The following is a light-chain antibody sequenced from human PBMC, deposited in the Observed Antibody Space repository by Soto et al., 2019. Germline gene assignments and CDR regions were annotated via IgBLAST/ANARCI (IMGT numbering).Light chain of an antibody. Sequence: DIQMTQSPSSLSASVGDRVTITCRASQSISTYLNWYQQKPGKAPKLLIYASSTLQSGVPSRFSGSGSGTDFTLTISSLQPEDSATYYCQHSFSPPRAFGQGSKVEI. V-gene: IGKV1-39*01. J-gene: IGKJ1*01. CDR2: ASS. CDR1: QSISTY. CDR3: QHSFSPPRA.